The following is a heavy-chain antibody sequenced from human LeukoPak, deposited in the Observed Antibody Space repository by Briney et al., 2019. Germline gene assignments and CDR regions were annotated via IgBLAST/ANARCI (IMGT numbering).Heavy chain of an antibody. CDR2: IYPGDSNP. CDR3: ARHVRDDTLTSNGRKLDY. D-gene: IGHD3-9*01. Sequence: GESLKISCKGSGYTFSNYWIGWVRQMPGKGLEWMGIIYPGDSNPTYSPSFQGQVTISADKPISAAYLQWSSLKAPDTAMYYCARHVRDDTLTSNGRKLDYWGQGTLVTVSS. CDR1: GYTFSNYW. J-gene: IGHJ4*02. V-gene: IGHV5-51*01.